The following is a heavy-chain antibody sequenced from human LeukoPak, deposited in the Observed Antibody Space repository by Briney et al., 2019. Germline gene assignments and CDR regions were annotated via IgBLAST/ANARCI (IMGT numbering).Heavy chain of an antibody. J-gene: IGHJ6*02. CDR2: IYDSGST. CDR3: ASHGGGGLYCMDV. CDR1: GGSFSSYY. Sequence: SETLSLTCTVSGGSFSSYYWSWIRQPPGKGLEWIGYIYDSGSTNYTPSLKGRVTLSVDTSRNQLSLKLSSVSAADTAVYYCASHGGGGLYCMDVWGQDSTDTVSS. V-gene: IGHV4-59*08. D-gene: IGHD3-16*01.